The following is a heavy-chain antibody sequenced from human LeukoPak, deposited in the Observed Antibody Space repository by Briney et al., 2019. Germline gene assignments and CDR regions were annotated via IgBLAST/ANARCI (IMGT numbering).Heavy chain of an antibody. D-gene: IGHD3-10*01. CDR1: GFTFSSYA. V-gene: IGHV3-23*01. CDR2: ISGSGGST. CDR3: AKSYYGSEARCFDY. Sequence: GGSLRLSCAASGFTFSSYAMSWVRQAPGKGLEWVSAISGSGGSTYYADSVKGRFTISRDNSKNTPYLQMNSLRAEDTAVYYCAKSYYGSEARCFDYWGQGTLVTVSS. J-gene: IGHJ4*02.